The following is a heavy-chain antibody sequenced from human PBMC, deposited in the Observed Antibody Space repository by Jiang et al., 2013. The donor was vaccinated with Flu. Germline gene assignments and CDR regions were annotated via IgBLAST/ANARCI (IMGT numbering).Heavy chain of an antibody. D-gene: IGHD2-2*01. Sequence: QLLESGGGVVQPGRSLRLSCAASGFTFSSYAMHWVRQAPGKGLEWVAVISYDGSNKYYADSVKGRFTISRDNSKNTLYLQMNSLRAEDTAVYYCAFPAARERPFDYWGQGTLVTVSS. CDR1: GFTFSSYA. J-gene: IGHJ4*02. CDR3: AFPAARERPFDY. CDR2: ISYDGSNK. V-gene: IGHV3-30-3*01.